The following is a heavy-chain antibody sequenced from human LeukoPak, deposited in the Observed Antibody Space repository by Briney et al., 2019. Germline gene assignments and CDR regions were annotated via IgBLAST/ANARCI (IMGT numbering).Heavy chain of an antibody. CDR1: GGSFSGYY. D-gene: IGHD5-18*01. CDR2: INHSGST. Sequence: SETLSLTCAVYGGSFSGYYWSWIRQPPGKGLEWIGEINHSGSTNYNPSLKGRVTISVDTSKNQFSLKLSSVTAADTAVYYCANLGRGYSYGGYFDYWGQGTLVTVSS. CDR3: ANLGRGYSYGGYFDY. J-gene: IGHJ4*02. V-gene: IGHV4-34*01.